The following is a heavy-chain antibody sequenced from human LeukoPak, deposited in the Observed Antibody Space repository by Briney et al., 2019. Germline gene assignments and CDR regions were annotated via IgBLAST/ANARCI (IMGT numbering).Heavy chain of an antibody. CDR1: GFTFSSYG. J-gene: IGHJ4*02. Sequence: GGSVRLSCAASGFTFSSYGMHWVRQAPGKGLEWVAVISYDGSNKYYADSVKGRFTISRDNSKNTLYLQMNSLRAEDTAVYYCAKDQGYSYGFDYWGQGTLVTVSS. CDR2: ISYDGSNK. CDR3: AKDQGYSYGFDY. D-gene: IGHD5-18*01. V-gene: IGHV3-30*18.